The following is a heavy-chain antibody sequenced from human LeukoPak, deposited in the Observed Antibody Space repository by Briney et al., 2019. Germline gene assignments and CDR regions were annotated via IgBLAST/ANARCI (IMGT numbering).Heavy chain of an antibody. V-gene: IGHV4-4*07. J-gene: IGHJ4*02. D-gene: IGHD5-24*01. CDR1: GGSISSYY. CDR2: IYTSGST. Sequence: SETLSLTCTVSGGSISSYYWSWIRQPAGKGLEWIGRIYTSGSTNYIPSLKSRVTMSVDTSKNQFSLKLSSVTAADTAVYYCARGDRWLQLSYFDYWGQGTLVTVSS. CDR3: ARGDRWLQLSYFDY.